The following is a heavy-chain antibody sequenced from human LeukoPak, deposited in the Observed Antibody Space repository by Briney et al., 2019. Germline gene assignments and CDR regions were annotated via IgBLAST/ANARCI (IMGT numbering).Heavy chain of an antibody. CDR3: ARDRRLFYYYYMDV. D-gene: IGHD2-21*01. Sequence: SGTLSLTCTVSGGSISSSSYYWGWIRQPPGKGLEWIGSIYYSGSTYYNPSLKSRVTISVDTSKNQFSLKLSSVTAADTAVYYCARDRRLFYYYYMDVWGKGTTVTISS. CDR1: GGSISSSSYY. J-gene: IGHJ6*03. CDR2: IYYSGST. V-gene: IGHV4-39*07.